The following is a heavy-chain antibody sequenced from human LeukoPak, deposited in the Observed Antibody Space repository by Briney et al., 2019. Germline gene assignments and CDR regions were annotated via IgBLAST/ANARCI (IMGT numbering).Heavy chain of an antibody. CDR3: ARSGSWFDS. V-gene: IGHV4-59*01. CDR1: GGSISNYY. D-gene: IGHD1-26*01. Sequence: SETLSLTCTVSGGSISNYYWSWIRQPPGKGLEWIGYIYYSGSTNYNPSLKSRVTISVDTSKNQFSLKLRSVTAADTAVYYCARSGSWFDSWGQGTLVTVSS. CDR2: IYYSGST. J-gene: IGHJ5*01.